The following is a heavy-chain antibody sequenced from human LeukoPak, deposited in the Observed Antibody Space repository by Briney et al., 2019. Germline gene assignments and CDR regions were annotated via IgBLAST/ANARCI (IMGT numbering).Heavy chain of an antibody. CDR3: ARASGRDSSGWWARASYYYYYGMDV. Sequence: PGRSLRLSCAASGFTFSSYGMHWVRQAPGKGLEWVAVISYDGSNKYYADSVKGRFTISRDNSKNTLYLQMNSLRAEDTAVYYCARASGRDSSGWWARASYYYYYGMDVWGQGTTVTVSS. J-gene: IGHJ6*02. V-gene: IGHV3-30*03. CDR2: ISYDGSNK. CDR1: GFTFSSYG. D-gene: IGHD6-19*01.